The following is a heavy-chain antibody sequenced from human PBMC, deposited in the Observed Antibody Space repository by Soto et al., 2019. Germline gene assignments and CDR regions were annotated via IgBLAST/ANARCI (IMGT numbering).Heavy chain of an antibody. Sequence: QLQLQESGPGLVKPSETLSLTCTVSGGSISSSSYYWGWIRQPPRKGLEWIGSIYYSGSTYYNPSLKSRGTISVDTSKNQFSLKLSSVTAADTAVYYCIASSSPLYYFDYWGQGTLVTVSS. CDR3: IASSSPLYYFDY. V-gene: IGHV4-39*01. J-gene: IGHJ4*02. CDR1: GGSISSSSYY. CDR2: IYYSGST. D-gene: IGHD6-6*01.